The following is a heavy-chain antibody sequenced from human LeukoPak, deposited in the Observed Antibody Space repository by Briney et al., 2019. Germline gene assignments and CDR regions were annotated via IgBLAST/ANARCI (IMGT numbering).Heavy chain of an antibody. CDR2: IYTSGST. CDR1: GGSISSGSYY. J-gene: IGHJ5*02. CDR3: ARVQSRLSWFDP. V-gene: IGHV4-61*02. Sequence: SQTLSLTCTVSGGSISSGSYYWSWIRQPAGKGLEWIGRIYTSGSTNYNPSLKSRVTISVDTSKNQFSLKLSSVTAADTAVYYCARVQSRLSWFDPWGQGTLVTVSS.